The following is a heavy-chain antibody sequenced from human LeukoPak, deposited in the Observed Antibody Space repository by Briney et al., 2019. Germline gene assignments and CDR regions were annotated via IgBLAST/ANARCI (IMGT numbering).Heavy chain of an antibody. J-gene: IGHJ2*01. V-gene: IGHV3-23*01. CDR2: ISGSGGST. Sequence: GGSLRLSCAASGFSFSSYGMSWVRQAPGKGLEWVSGISGSGGSTYYADSVKGRFTISRDNSKNTLYLQMNSLRPEDTAVYYCASPYSGSYYYEEEADWYFDLWGRGTLVTVSS. D-gene: IGHD1-26*01. CDR1: GFSFSSYG. CDR3: ASPYSGSYYYEEEADWYFDL.